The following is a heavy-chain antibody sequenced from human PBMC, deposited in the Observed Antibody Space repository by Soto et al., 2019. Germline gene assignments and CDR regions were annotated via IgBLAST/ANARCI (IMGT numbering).Heavy chain of an antibody. D-gene: IGHD6-13*01. CDR3: ASSWQQNGMDV. CDR1: GFTFSSYW. V-gene: IGHV3-74*01. J-gene: IGHJ6*02. Sequence: EVQLVESGGGLVQPGGSLRLCCAASGFTFSSYWMHWVRQAPGKGLVWVSRINSDGSSTSYADSVKGRFTISRDNAKNTLYLQMNRLRAEDTAVYYCASSWQQNGMDVWGQGTTVTVSS. CDR2: INSDGSST.